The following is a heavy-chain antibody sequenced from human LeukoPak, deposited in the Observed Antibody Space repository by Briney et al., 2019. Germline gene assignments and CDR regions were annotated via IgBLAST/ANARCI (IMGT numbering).Heavy chain of an antibody. V-gene: IGHV3-30*18. CDR2: ISYDGSNK. J-gene: IGHJ4*02. CDR1: GFTFSSYG. CDR3: AKEDGRYYSGDY. Sequence: PGGSLRLSCAASGFTFSSYGMHWVRQAPGKGLEWVAVISYDGSNKYYADSVKGRFTISRDNSKNTLYLQMNSLRAEDTAVYYCAKEDGRYYSGDYWGQGTLVTVSS. D-gene: IGHD1-26*01.